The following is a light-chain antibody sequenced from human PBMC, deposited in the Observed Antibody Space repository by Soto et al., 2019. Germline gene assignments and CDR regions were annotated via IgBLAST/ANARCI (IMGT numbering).Light chain of an antibody. Sequence: QSALTQPRSVSGSPGQSVTVSCIGTSSDVGGYKSVSWYQQYPGKAPKLMIYDVSERPSGGPNRFSGSKSGNTASLTISGLQAEDEADYYCCSYVGSYSYVFGTGTKVTVL. V-gene: IGLV2-11*01. CDR1: SSDVGGYKS. J-gene: IGLJ1*01. CDR2: DVS. CDR3: CSYVGSYSYV.